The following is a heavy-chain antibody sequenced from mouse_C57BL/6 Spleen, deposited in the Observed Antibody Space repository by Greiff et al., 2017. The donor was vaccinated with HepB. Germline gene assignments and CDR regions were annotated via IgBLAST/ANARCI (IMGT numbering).Heavy chain of an antibody. CDR1: GFTFSSYA. CDR3: ARDCIGYYYGSSPAWFAY. CDR2: ISDGGSYT. V-gene: IGHV5-4*01. D-gene: IGHD1-1*01. J-gene: IGHJ3*01. Sequence: EVQRVESGGGLVKPGGSLKLSCAASGFTFSSYAMSWVRQTPEKRLEWVATISDGGSYTYYPDNVKGRFTISRDNAKNNLYLQMSHLKSEDTAMYYCARDCIGYYYGSSPAWFAYWGQGTLVTVSA.